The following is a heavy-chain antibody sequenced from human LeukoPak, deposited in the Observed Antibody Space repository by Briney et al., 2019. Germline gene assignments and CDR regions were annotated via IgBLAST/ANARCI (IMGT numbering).Heavy chain of an antibody. CDR2: ISSSSSYI. V-gene: IGHV3-21*01. CDR3: ARDSSEYYYYYYGMDV. D-gene: IGHD6-6*01. Sequence: GGSLRLSCAASGFTFSSYSMNWVRQAPGKGLEWVSSISSSSSYIYYADSVKGRFTISRDNAKNSLYLQMNSLRAEDTAVYYCARDSSEYYYYYYGMDVWGQGTTVTVSS. CDR1: GFTFSSYS. J-gene: IGHJ6*02.